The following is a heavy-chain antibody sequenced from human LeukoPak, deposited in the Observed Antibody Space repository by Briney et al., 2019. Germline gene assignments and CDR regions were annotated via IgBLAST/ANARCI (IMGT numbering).Heavy chain of an antibody. D-gene: IGHD1-26*01. CDR3: ASGRSNYYGMDV. CDR1: DGSINSYY. J-gene: IGHJ6*02. CDR2: IYYNGNT. Sequence: PSETLSLTCSVSDGSINSYYWNWIRRPPGKGLGWIGYIYYNGNTNYSPSLKSRVTMSVDTSKNLFSLKVSSVTAADTAVYYCASGRSNYYGMDVWGQGTTVTVSS. V-gene: IGHV4-59*01.